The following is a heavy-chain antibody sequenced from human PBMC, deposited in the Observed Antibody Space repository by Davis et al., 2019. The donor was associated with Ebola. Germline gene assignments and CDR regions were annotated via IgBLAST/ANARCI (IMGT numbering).Heavy chain of an antibody. V-gene: IGHV3-21*01. CDR3: ARDWAGLDV. CDR2: ISISSAFI. CDR1: GFTFSTYT. D-gene: IGHD3-16*01. J-gene: IGHJ6*04. Sequence: GESLKISCAASGFTFSTYTMTWVRQAPGKGLEWVSSISISSAFIYYADSVKGRFTVSRDNAKNSLSLQMNSLRAEDTAVYYCARDWAGLDVWGRGTTVTVSS.